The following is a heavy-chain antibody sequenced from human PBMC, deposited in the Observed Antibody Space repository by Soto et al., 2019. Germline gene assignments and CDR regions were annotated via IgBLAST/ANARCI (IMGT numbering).Heavy chain of an antibody. J-gene: IGHJ4*02. D-gene: IGHD6-13*01. Sequence: EVQLVESGGGLIQPGGSLRLSCAASGFTVSSNYMSWVRQAPWKGLEWVSVIYSGGSTYYADSVKSRFTISRDNSKNTLYLQMNSLRAEDTAVYYCEREALAAAGELDYWGQGTLVTVSS. CDR2: IYSGGST. CDR1: GFTVSSNY. V-gene: IGHV3-53*01. CDR3: EREALAAAGELDY.